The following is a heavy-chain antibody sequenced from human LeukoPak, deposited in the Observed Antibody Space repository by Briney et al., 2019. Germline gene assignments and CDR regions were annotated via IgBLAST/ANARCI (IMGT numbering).Heavy chain of an antibody. V-gene: IGHV1-69*05. CDR1: GGTFSSYA. D-gene: IGHD6-6*01. J-gene: IGHJ4*02. CDR2: IIPIFGTA. Sequence: ASVKVSCKASGGTFSSYAISWVRQAPGQGLEWMGGIIPIFGTANYVQKFQGRVTITTDESTSTAYMELSSLRSEDTAVYYCASGRYSSSSGPNFDYWGQATLVTVSS. CDR3: ASGRYSSSSGPNFDY.